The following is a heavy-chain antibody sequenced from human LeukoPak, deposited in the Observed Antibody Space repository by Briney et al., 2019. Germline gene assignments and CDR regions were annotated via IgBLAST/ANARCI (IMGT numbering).Heavy chain of an antibody. V-gene: IGHV4-39*01. CDR2: IYYSGST. CDR1: GGSISSSSYC. Sequence: PSETLSLTCTVSGGSISSSSYCWGWIRQPPGKGLEWIGSIYYSGSTYYNPSLKSRVTISVDTSKNQFSLKLSSVTAADTAVYYCARGAGYSSSNDYWGQGTLVTVSS. CDR3: ARGAGYSSSNDY. J-gene: IGHJ4*02. D-gene: IGHD6-13*01.